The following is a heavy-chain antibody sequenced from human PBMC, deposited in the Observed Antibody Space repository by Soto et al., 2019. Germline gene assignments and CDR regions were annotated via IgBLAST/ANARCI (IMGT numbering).Heavy chain of an antibody. CDR2: ISYDESNK. V-gene: IGHV3-30-3*01. D-gene: IGHD6-19*01. CDR3: ASGGPMYSSGCFDY. Sequence: QVQLVESGGGVVQPGRSLRLSCAASGFTFSSYAMHWVRQAPGKGLEWVAVISYDESNKYYADSVKGRFTISRDNSKNTLYLQMNSLRAEDTAVYYCASGGPMYSSGCFDYWGQGTLVTVSS. CDR1: GFTFSSYA. J-gene: IGHJ4*02.